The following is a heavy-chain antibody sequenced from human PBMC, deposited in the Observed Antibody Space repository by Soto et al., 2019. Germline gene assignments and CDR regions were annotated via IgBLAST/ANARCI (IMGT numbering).Heavy chain of an antibody. V-gene: IGHV3-30-3*01. D-gene: IGHD6-19*01. CDR2: ISYDGSKI. CDR1: GFTFSTYA. J-gene: IGHJ4*02. Sequence: GGSLRLSCAASGFTFSTYAMHWVRQAPGKGLEWVAVISYDGSKIYYADSVRGRFTISRDNSKNTLYLQMDSLRAEDTAVYSCAREQPRSDWYYKYFDYWGQGTLVTVSS. CDR3: AREQPRSDWYYKYFDY.